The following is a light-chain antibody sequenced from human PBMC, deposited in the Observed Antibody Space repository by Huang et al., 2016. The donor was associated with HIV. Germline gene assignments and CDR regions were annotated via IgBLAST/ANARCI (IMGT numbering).Light chain of an antibody. V-gene: IGKV3-11*01. CDR2: YSS. CDR3: QQRSNWPLT. J-gene: IGKJ4*01. Sequence: EIVLTQSPATLSLSPGERATLPCRASQNVSSYLAWYQQKPGQAPRLLIYYSSNRATGIPARFSGSGSGTDFTLTISSLEPEDFAVYYCQQRSNWPLTFGGGTKVEIK. CDR1: QNVSSY.